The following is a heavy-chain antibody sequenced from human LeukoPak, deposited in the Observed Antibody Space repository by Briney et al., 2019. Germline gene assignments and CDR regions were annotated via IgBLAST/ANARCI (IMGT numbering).Heavy chain of an antibody. CDR3: ARDVPAYCSSTSCYGGFDP. Sequence: SETLSLTCTVSGGSISGSSYYWSWIRQHPGKGLEWIGYIYYSGSTYYNPSLKSRVTISVDTSKNQFSLKLSSVTAADTAVYYCARDVPAYCSSTSCYGGFDPRGQGTLVTVSS. CDR1: GGSISGSSYY. CDR2: IYYSGST. V-gene: IGHV4-31*03. D-gene: IGHD2-2*01. J-gene: IGHJ5*02.